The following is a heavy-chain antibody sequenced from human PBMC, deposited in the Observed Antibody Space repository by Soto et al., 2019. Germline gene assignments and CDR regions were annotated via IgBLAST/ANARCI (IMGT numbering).Heavy chain of an antibody. Sequence: ASVKVSCKASGYTFTGYYMHWVRQAPGQGFEWMGGISPKSGGTNYAQKFEGRVTMTWDTSLKTAYMELSSLISEDTAVYYCARPPGYISDWYYFDLWGQGTLVTVSS. D-gene: IGHD3-9*01. CDR2: ISPKSGGT. CDR3: ARPPGYISDWYYFDL. J-gene: IGHJ4*02. CDR1: GYTFTGYY. V-gene: IGHV1-2*02.